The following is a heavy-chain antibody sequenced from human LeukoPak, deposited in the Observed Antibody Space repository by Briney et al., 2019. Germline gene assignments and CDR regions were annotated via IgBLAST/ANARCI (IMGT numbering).Heavy chain of an antibody. J-gene: IGHJ4*02. V-gene: IGHV4-34*01. CDR3: ARGGAADY. CDR1: GGSFTIYQ. CDR2: INRSGST. D-gene: IGHD4/OR15-4a*01. Sequence: SETLSLTCAVSGGSFTIYQWSWIRQSPGKGLEWIGDINRSGSTDYNPALRGRVFISMDTSKNQFSLQLSSVTAADTAVYYCARGGAADYWGQGTLVTVSS.